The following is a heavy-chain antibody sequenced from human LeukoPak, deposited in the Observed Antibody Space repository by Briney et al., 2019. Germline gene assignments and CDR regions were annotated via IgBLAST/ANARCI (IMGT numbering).Heavy chain of an antibody. J-gene: IGHJ6*02. Sequence: PGRSLRLSCTASGFTFGDHAMSWVRQAPGKGLEWVGFIRSKAYGGTTEYAASVKGRFTISRDDSKSIAYLQMNSLKAEDTAVYYCTRGPTQLWLYYGMGVWGQGTTVIVSS. CDR1: GFTFGDHA. CDR2: IRSKAYGGTT. D-gene: IGHD5-18*01. CDR3: TRGPTQLWLYYGMGV. V-gene: IGHV3-49*04.